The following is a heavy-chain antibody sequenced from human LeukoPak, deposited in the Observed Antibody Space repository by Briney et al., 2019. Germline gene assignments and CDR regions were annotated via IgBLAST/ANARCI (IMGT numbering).Heavy chain of an antibody. J-gene: IGHJ4*02. Sequence: ASVKVSCKASGYTFTGYYMHWVRQAPGQGLEWMGWISPNSGGTNYAQKFQGRVTMTRDTSISTAYMELSRLRSDDTAVYYCARDSGYCSSTSCYRYDYWGQGTLVTVSS. CDR1: GYTFTGYY. V-gene: IGHV1-2*02. D-gene: IGHD2-2*02. CDR2: ISPNSGGT. CDR3: ARDSGYCSSTSCYRYDY.